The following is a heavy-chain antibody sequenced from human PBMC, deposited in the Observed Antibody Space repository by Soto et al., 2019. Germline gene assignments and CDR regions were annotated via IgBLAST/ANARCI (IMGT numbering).Heavy chain of an antibody. V-gene: IGHV3-11*05. Sequence: QVQLVESGGGLVKPGGSLRLSCAASGFTFSDYYMSWIRQAPGKGLEWVSYISSSSSYTNYADSVKGRFTISRDNAKNSLYLQMHSLRAEDTAVYYCASRVVPAAYFDYWGQGTLVTVSS. J-gene: IGHJ4*02. CDR2: ISSSSSYT. CDR3: ASRVVPAAYFDY. CDR1: GFTFSDYY. D-gene: IGHD2-2*01.